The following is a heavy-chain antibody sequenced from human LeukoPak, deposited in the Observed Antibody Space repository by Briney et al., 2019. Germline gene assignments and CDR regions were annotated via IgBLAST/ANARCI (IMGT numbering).Heavy chain of an antibody. J-gene: IGHJ4*02. V-gene: IGHV3-73*01. D-gene: IGHD2-21*01. CDR2: IRSKANSYAT. Sequence: GGSLRLSCAASGFPFSGSAIHWFRQASGKGLEWVGRIRSKANSYATVYGVSVKGRFTISRDDSRNTAYLQMNSLKTEDTAVYYCSLDPEPVGVYWGQGTLVTVSS. CDR3: SLDPEPVGVY. CDR1: GFPFSGSA.